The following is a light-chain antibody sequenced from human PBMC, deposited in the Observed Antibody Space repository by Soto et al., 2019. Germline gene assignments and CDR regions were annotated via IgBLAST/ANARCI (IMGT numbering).Light chain of an antibody. J-gene: IGLJ1*01. V-gene: IGLV1-40*01. CDR3: QSYDSSLNRV. Sequence: QSVLTQPPSVSGAPGQRITISCTGSSSNIGARYDVHWYRQLPGTAPKLLLYGDDNRPSGVPDRFSGSRSGASASLAITGLQADDEADYFCQSYDSSLNRVFGTGTKVTVL. CDR1: SSNIGARYD. CDR2: GDD.